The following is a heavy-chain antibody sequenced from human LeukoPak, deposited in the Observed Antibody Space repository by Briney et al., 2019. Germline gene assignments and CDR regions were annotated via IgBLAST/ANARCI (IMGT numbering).Heavy chain of an antibody. V-gene: IGHV4-30-4*08. CDR3: ARIVGYWNYFDY. CDR1: GGSISSGDYY. CDR2: IYYSGST. Sequence: SETLSLTCTVSGGSISSGDYYWSWIRQPPGKGLEWIGYIYYSGSTYYNPSLKSRVTISVDTSKNQFSLKLSSVTAADTAVYYCARIVGYWNYFDYWGQGTLVTVSS. D-gene: IGHD2-15*01. J-gene: IGHJ4*02.